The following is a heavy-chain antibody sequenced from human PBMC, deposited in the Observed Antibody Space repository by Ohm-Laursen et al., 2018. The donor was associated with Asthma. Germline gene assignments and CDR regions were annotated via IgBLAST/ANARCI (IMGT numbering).Heavy chain of an antibody. D-gene: IGHD2-2*02. V-gene: IGHV2-5*02. Sequence: PTQTLTLTRAFSGFSLSTSGVGVGWIRQPPGKALEWLAFIYWDDDKRYSPSLRSRLSISKDTSKNQVVLTMTNMDPVDAATYYCAHSVCSTSCYTAFDVWGQGTMVTVS. CDR1: GFSLSTSGVG. CDR2: IYWDDDK. CDR3: AHSVCSTSCYTAFDV. J-gene: IGHJ3*01.